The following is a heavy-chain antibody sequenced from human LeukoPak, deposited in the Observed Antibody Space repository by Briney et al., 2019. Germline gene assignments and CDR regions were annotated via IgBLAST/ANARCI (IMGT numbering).Heavy chain of an antibody. V-gene: IGHV3-23*01. CDR1: GFTFISYA. CDR3: ANLGNWNDVRDY. CDR2: ISAGGGTI. D-gene: IGHD1-20*01. Sequence: GESLRLSCAASGFTFISYAVTWVRRAPGKGLEWVSAISAGGGTILYADSVKGRFTISRDNSKNTLYLQMNSLRAEDTAVYYCANLGNWNDVRDYWGQGTLVTVSS. J-gene: IGHJ4*02.